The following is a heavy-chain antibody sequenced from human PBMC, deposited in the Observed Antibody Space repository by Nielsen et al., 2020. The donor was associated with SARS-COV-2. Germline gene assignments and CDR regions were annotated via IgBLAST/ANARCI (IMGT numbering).Heavy chain of an antibody. CDR1: GYTFPGYY. J-gene: IGHJ6*03. D-gene: IGHD6-13*01. V-gene: IGHV1-2*06. CDR2: INPNSGGT. Sequence: SVNVSCKASGYTFPGYYLHWVRQAPGQGLEWMGRINPNSGGTNHAQKFQGRVTMTRDTSISTAYMELSRLRSDDTAVYYCARVAAAGTYYYYYYMDVWGKGTTVTVSS. CDR3: ARVAAAGTYYYYYYMDV.